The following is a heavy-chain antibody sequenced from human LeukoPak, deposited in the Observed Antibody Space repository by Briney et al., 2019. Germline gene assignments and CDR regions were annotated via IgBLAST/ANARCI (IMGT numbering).Heavy chain of an antibody. Sequence: ASVKVSCKASGYTFTSYGISWVRQAPGQGLEWMGRINPNSGGTNYAQKFQGRVTMTRDTSISTAYMELSRLRSDDTAVYYCAREGSSSDFDYWGQGTLVTVSS. D-gene: IGHD6-6*01. CDR1: GYTFTSYG. CDR2: INPNSGGT. J-gene: IGHJ4*02. CDR3: AREGSSSDFDY. V-gene: IGHV1-2*06.